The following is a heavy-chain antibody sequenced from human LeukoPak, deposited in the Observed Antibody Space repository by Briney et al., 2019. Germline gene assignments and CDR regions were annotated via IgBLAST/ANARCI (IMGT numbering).Heavy chain of an antibody. Sequence: ASVKVSCKASGYTFTNFGISWVRQAPGQGLEWMGWISAHNGNTNYPQKLQGRVTMTTDTSTSTAYMELRSLRSDDTAVYYCARAGSGYCSSTSCYLFDYWGQGTLVTVSS. CDR3: ARAGSGYCSSTSCYLFDY. V-gene: IGHV1-18*01. D-gene: IGHD2-2*01. CDR2: ISAHNGNT. CDR1: GYTFTNFG. J-gene: IGHJ4*02.